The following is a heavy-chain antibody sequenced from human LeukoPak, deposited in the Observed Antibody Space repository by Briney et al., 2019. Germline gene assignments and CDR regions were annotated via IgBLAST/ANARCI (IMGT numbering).Heavy chain of an antibody. D-gene: IGHD2-2*01. J-gene: IGHJ4*02. V-gene: IGHV3-30*03. CDR1: GFTFSSYS. CDR3: ARGPGVVVVPAAQY. Sequence: GGSLRLSCAASGFTFSSYSMNWVRQAPGKGLEWVAVISYDGSNKYYADSVKGRFTISRDNSKNTLYLQMNSLRAEDTAVYYCARGPGVVVVPAAQYWGQGTLVTVSS. CDR2: ISYDGSNK.